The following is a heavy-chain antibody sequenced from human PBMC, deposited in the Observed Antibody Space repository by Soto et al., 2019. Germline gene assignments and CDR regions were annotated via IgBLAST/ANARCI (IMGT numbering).Heavy chain of an antibody. V-gene: IGHV1-69*02. Sequence: QVQLVQSGAEVKRPGSSVKVSCKASGDTFNFYSINWVRQAPGLGLEWMGRVNPIVSMSNYAQKFQGRVTMTADKATRTAYMELSSRRSEDTAIYYCASSYGSGYRAFDYWGQGALVTVSS. J-gene: IGHJ4*02. CDR3: ASSYGSGYRAFDY. CDR1: GDTFNFYS. CDR2: VNPIVSMS. D-gene: IGHD3-10*01.